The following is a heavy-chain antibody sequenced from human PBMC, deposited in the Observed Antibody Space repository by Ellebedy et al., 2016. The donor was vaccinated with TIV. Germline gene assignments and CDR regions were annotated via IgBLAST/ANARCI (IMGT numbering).Heavy chain of an antibody. CDR2: INPNSGGT. J-gene: IGHJ6*02. CDR1: GYAFTDYF. D-gene: IGHD3-10*01. CDR3: ARGLWFGELDV. Sequence: AASVKVSCKASGYAFTDYFMHWVRQVPGQGLEWMGWINPNSGGTYYAQKFQGRVTMTTDTSTSTVYMDLRSLRSDDTAVYYCARGLWFGELDVWGQGTTVTVSS. V-gene: IGHV1-2*02.